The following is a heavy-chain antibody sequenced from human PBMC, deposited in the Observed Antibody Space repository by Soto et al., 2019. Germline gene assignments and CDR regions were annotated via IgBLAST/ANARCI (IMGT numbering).Heavy chain of an antibody. CDR1: GYSCTNYW. D-gene: IGHD2-15*01. V-gene: IGHV5-51*01. J-gene: IGHJ5*02. Sequence: VAALKISGKGSGYSCTNYWSGWVRQKHGKGLEWMGIIYPGDSDTRYSPSFQGQVTISADKSISTAYLQWSSLKASDSAMYYCARLSQISGGRWFDPWGQGTLVTVSS. CDR2: IYPGDSDT. CDR3: ARLSQISGGRWFDP.